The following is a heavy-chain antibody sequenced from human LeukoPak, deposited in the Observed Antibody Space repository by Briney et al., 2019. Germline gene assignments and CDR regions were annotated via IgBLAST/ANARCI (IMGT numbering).Heavy chain of an antibody. CDR1: GFTFSSHA. Sequence: GGSLRLSSAGSGFTFSSHAMSWVRQAPGKGLEWVSVISGNGAITYYADSVKGRFTISRDNSKNTLYLQMDSLGAEDTAVYYCARGGRYCSSTSCYSAYWGQGTLVTVSS. CDR3: ARGGRYCSSTSCYSAY. V-gene: IGHV3-23*01. J-gene: IGHJ4*02. D-gene: IGHD2-2*01. CDR2: ISGNGAIT.